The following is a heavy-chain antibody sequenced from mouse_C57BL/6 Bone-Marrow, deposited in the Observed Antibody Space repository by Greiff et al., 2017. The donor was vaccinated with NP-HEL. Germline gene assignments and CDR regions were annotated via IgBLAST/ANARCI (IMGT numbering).Heavy chain of an antibody. V-gene: IGHV1-4*01. CDR1: GYTFTSYT. CDR2: INPSSGYT. CDR3: ARTGRSFDV. Sequence: VQRVESGAELARPGASVKMSCKASGYTFTSYTMHWVKQRPGQGLEWIGYINPSSGYTKYNQKFKDKATLTADKSSSTAYMQLSSLTSEDSAVYYCARTGRSFDVWGTGTTVTVSS. J-gene: IGHJ1*03.